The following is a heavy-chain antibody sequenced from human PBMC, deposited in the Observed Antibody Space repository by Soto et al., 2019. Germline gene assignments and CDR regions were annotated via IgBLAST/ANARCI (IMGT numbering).Heavy chain of an antibody. CDR3: ARGWTFDL. Sequence: EVLLLESGGGLVQPGGSLRLSCAASGFTFSSYAMSWVRQAPGKGLEWVSGINGGGDSTYFADSVRGRFTISRDNSKNTLFLQMISLRAEDTAVYYCARGWTFDLWGQGTLVTVSS. V-gene: IGHV3-23*01. J-gene: IGHJ4*02. CDR2: INGGGDST. CDR1: GFTFSSYA. D-gene: IGHD1-1*01.